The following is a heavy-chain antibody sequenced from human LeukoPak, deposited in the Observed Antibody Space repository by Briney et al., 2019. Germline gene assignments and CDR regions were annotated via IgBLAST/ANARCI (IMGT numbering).Heavy chain of an antibody. CDR1: GLTSSKAW. CDR2: IKSKTVGGTI. V-gene: IGHV3-15*01. D-gene: IGHD3-16*01. Sequence: PGGPLRLSCTASGLTSSKAWMTWVRQAPGKGLEWVGRIKSKTVGGTIEYATPVRGRFTISRDDSKNTFYVQINSLKTEDTAVYYCTTETFWGQGTLVTVSS. J-gene: IGHJ4*02. CDR3: TTETF.